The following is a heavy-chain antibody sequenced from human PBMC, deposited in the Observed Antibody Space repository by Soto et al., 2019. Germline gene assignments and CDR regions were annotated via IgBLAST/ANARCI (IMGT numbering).Heavy chain of an antibody. Sequence: EEELVESGGGLVQPGGSLRLTCAVSGFSFRSDWMNWVRQAPGKGLEWVAHTNQDGSEKYYVDSVKGRFTIFRDNAKNSLYLQMNSLRAGDTAVYYCSGGVGDAIWGQGTLVTVSS. J-gene: IGHJ4*02. CDR3: SGGVGDAI. V-gene: IGHV3-7*04. CDR1: GFSFRSDW. CDR2: TNQDGSEK. D-gene: IGHD1-26*01.